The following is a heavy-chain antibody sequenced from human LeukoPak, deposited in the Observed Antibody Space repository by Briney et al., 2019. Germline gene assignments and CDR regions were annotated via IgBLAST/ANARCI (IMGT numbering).Heavy chain of an antibody. Sequence: ASVKVSCKASGYSFSNYGISWVRQAPGQGLEWMGWISAYNGNTNYAQKLQGRVTMTTDTSTSTAYMELRSLRSDDTAVYYCARSPYDYGDYDLYQVNWFDPWGRGTLVTVSS. CDR2: ISAYNGNT. D-gene: IGHD4-17*01. V-gene: IGHV1-18*01. CDR1: GYSFSNYG. CDR3: ARSPYDYGDYDLYQVNWFDP. J-gene: IGHJ5*02.